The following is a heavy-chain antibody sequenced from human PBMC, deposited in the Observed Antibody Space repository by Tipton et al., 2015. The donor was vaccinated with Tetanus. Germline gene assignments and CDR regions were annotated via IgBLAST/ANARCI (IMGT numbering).Heavy chain of an antibody. CDR3: AREGRLSNWFDP. V-gene: IGHV4-30-4*01. Sequence: TLSLTCTVSGDSISSDDYYWSWIRQPPGKGLEWIGNIYYSGSTYYNPSLKSRFTMSVDTSKNQFSLKLTSVTAADTAVYYCAREGRLSNWFDPWGQGTLVAVSS. CDR1: GDSISSDDYY. J-gene: IGHJ5*02. CDR2: IYYSGST.